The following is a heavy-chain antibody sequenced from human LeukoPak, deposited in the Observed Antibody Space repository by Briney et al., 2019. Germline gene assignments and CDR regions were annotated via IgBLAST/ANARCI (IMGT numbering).Heavy chain of an antibody. CDR2: IKQDGSEK. Sequence: GTSLRLSCSASGFPFSRYAVHWVRQAPGKGLEWVANIKQDGSEKYYVDSVKGRFTISRDNSRNTLYLEMNSLRTEDTAVYYCAKDLTAVTNWYFDLWGRGTLVTVSS. CDR3: AKDLTAVTNWYFDL. V-gene: IGHV3-7*01. D-gene: IGHD4-17*01. CDR1: GFPFSRYA. J-gene: IGHJ2*01.